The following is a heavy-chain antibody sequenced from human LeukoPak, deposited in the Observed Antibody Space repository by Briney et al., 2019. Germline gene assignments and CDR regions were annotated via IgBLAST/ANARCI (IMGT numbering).Heavy chain of an antibody. V-gene: IGHV4-59*01. D-gene: IGHD3-10*01. CDR3: ARALPSGSPSLVNWFDP. CDR2: IYYSGST. J-gene: IGHJ5*02. Sequence: SETLSLTCTVSGGSISSYYWSWIRQPPGKGLEWIGYIYYSGSTNYNPSLKSRVTISVDTSKNQFSLKLSSVTAADPAVYYCARALPSGSPSLVNWFDPWGQGTLVTVSS. CDR1: GGSISSYY.